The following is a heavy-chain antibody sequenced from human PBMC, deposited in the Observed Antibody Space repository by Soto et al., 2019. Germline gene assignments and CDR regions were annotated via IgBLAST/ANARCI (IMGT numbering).Heavy chain of an antibody. V-gene: IGHV1-69*13. CDR1: GYTFSSYA. CDR3: AREDNTVKEWVDFWSGYYQTSDGMDV. Sequence: ASVKVSCKASGYTFSSYAISWVRQAPGQGLEWMGGIIPIFGTANYAQKFQGRVTITADESTSTAYMELSSLSSEDTAVYYCAREDNTVKEWVDFWSGYYQTSDGMDVWGQGTTVTVSS. D-gene: IGHD3-3*01. CDR2: IIPIFGTA. J-gene: IGHJ6*02.